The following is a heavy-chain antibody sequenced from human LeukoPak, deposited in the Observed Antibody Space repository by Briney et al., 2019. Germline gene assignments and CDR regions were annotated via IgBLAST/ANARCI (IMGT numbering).Heavy chain of an antibody. D-gene: IGHD1-14*01. CDR1: GFTFSSYA. Sequence: GGSLRLSCAASGFTFSSYAMHWVRQAPGKGLEWVAVISYDGSDRYYADSVKGRFTISRDNSKNTLYLQMNSLRHEDTAVYYCARAKAESFDYWGQGTLVTVSS. CDR2: ISYDGSDR. J-gene: IGHJ4*02. V-gene: IGHV3-30-3*01. CDR3: ARAKAESFDY.